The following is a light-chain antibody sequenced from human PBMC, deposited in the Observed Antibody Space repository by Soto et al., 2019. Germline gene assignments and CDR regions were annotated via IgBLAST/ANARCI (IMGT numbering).Light chain of an antibody. J-gene: IGKJ1*01. V-gene: IGKV3-15*01. Sequence: EIVMTQSPATLSVSPGERATLSCRASQSVGSNLAWYQQTPGQAPRLLMYGASTRATGVPARFSGSGSGAEFTLTISSLQSEDFAVYYCQQYNNRPPWTFGQGTKVELE. CDR3: QQYNNRPPWT. CDR2: GAS. CDR1: QSVGSN.